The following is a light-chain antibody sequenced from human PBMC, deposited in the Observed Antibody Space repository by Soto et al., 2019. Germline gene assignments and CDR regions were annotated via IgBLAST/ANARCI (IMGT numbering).Light chain of an antibody. V-gene: IGKV3-11*01. CDR1: QSVSTY. Sequence: EIVLTQSPATLSLSPGERATLSCRASQSVSTYLAWYQQKPGQAPRLLIYDASNRATGIPARFSGSGPGTDFTLTIGSLEPEDFAVYYCQQRSDWPLTFGQGTRLENK. CDR3: QQRSDWPLT. J-gene: IGKJ5*01. CDR2: DAS.